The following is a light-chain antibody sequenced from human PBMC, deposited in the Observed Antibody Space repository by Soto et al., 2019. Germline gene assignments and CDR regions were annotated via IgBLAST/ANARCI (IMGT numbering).Light chain of an antibody. CDR3: QTWGTGFWV. CDR1: SGHSSYA. CDR2: LNSDGSH. Sequence: QPVLTQSPSASACLGASVKLTCTLSSGHSSYAIAWHQQQPEKGPRYLMKLNSDGSHSKGDGIPDRFSGSSSGAERYLIISSLQSEDEADYYCQTWGTGFWVFGGGTKLTVL. V-gene: IGLV4-69*01. J-gene: IGLJ3*02.